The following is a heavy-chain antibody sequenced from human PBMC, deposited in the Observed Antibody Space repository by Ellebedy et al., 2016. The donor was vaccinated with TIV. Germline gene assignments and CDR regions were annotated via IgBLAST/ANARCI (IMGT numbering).Heavy chain of an antibody. D-gene: IGHD1-20*01. CDR3: ARRITGTYGDDALDI. CDR1: GFTISYTY. CDR2: IHTDGDT. V-gene: IGHV3-53*01. J-gene: IGHJ3*02. Sequence: GESLKISCAASGFTISYTYMSWVRQAPGKGLEWVSVIHTDGDTYYADSVKGRFTISRDSSKNTLYLQMNSLRAEDTAVYYCARRITGTYGDDALDIWGQGTMVTVSS.